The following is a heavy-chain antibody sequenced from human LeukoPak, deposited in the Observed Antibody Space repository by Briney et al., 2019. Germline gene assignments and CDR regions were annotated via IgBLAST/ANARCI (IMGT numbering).Heavy chain of an antibody. CDR1: GFTFRNSA. V-gene: IGHV3-23*01. CDR2: IIGNSVST. Sequence: GGSLRLSCAASGFTFRNSAMSRVHQAPGKGLEWVSNIIGNSVSTYYADFVKGRFTISRDNSNNTLFLQMNSLSADDTAIYFCAKGRRDGYNYPFFDSWGQGAWVIVSS. J-gene: IGHJ4*02. D-gene: IGHD5-24*01. CDR3: AKGRRDGYNYPFFDS.